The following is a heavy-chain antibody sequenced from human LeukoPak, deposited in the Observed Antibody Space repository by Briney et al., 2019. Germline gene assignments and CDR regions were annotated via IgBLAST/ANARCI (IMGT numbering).Heavy chain of an antibody. Sequence: SETLSLTCTVSGGSISSYDWSWIRQPAGKGLEWIGRIYTSGSTYYNPSLKSRVTISVDTSKNQFSLKLSSVTAADTAVYYCARLKRIGYCSSTSCYAPTYYYYYMDVWGKGTTVTVSS. CDR1: GGSISSYD. J-gene: IGHJ6*03. D-gene: IGHD2-2*01. CDR2: IYTSGST. CDR3: ARLKRIGYCSSTSCYAPTYYYYYMDV. V-gene: IGHV4-4*07.